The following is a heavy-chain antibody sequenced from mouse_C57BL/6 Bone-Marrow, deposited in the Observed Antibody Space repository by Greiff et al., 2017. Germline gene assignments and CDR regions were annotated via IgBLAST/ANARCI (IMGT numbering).Heavy chain of an antibody. V-gene: IGHV5-4*03. CDR2: ISDGGSYT. CDR1: GFTFSSYA. J-gene: IGHJ4*01. CDR3: ARGYYYGSSYENYAMDY. D-gene: IGHD1-1*01. Sequence: EVKLVESGGGLVKPGGSLKLSCAASGFTFSSYAMSWVRQTPEKRLEWVATISDGGSYTYYPDNVKGRFTISRDNAKNNLYLHMSHLKSEDTALYYCARGYYYGSSYENYAMDYWGQGTSVTVSS.